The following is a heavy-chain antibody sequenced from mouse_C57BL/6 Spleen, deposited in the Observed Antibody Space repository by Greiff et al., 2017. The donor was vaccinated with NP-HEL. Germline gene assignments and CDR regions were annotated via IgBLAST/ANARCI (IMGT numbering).Heavy chain of an antibody. J-gene: IGHJ3*01. CDR3: AREDYDYDRFAY. Sequence: QVQLQQSVAELAKPGASVKLSCTASGYTFTSYWMHWVQQRPGQGLEWIGYINHSGGYNKYNHEFKDKATLTADKSSSTAYMQLSSLTYEDSAVYYCAREDYDYDRFAYWGQGTLVTVSA. CDR1: GYTFTSYW. V-gene: IGHV1-7*01. D-gene: IGHD2-4*01. CDR2: INHSGGYN.